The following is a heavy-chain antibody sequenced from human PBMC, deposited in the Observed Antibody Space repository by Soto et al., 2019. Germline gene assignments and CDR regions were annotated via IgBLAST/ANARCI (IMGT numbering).Heavy chain of an antibody. V-gene: IGHV3-30*18. D-gene: IGHD1-26*01. CDR3: AKGGGLSGSYYISSSYYFDC. CDR1: GFTFSSYG. CDR2: ISYDGSNT. J-gene: IGHJ4*02. Sequence: QVQLVESGGGVVQPGRSLRLSCVASGFTFSSYGMHWVRQAPGKGLEGVAIISYDGSNTYYADSVKGRFTISRDNSKNTLYLQMNSLRAEDTSVYYCAKGGGLSGSYYISSSYYFDCWGQGTLVTVSS.